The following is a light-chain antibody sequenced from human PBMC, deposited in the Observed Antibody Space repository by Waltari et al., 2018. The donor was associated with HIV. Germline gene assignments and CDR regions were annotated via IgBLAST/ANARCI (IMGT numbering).Light chain of an antibody. J-gene: IGLJ3*02. Sequence: SYELTQPPSVSVSSGQTAKITCSGDALPSQYAHWFQHRPGQAPLLVIYKDSQRPSGIPERFSGSHSGTTVTLTISGVQAEDEADYYCESADNSGTYWVFGGGTKLTVL. V-gene: IGLV3-25*03. CDR2: KDS. CDR3: ESADNSGTYWV. CDR1: ALPSQY.